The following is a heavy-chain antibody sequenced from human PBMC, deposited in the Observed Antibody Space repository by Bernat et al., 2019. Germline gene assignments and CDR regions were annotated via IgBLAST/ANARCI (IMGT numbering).Heavy chain of an antibody. V-gene: IGHV3-30*01. CDR3: ASRSVTVGPGGQLRYFDWYQGAFDI. CDR2: ISYDGSNK. CDR1: GFTFSSYA. D-gene: IGHD3-9*01. J-gene: IGHJ3*02. Sequence: QVQLVESGGGVVQPGRSLRLSCAASGFTFSSYAMHWVRQAPGKGLEWVAVISYDGSNKYYADSVKGRFTISRDNSKNTLYLQMNSLRAEDTAVYYCASRSVTVGPGGQLRYFDWYQGAFDIWGQGTMVTVSS.